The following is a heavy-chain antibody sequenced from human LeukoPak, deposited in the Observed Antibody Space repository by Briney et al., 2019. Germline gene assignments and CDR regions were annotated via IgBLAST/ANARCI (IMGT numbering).Heavy chain of an antibody. CDR1: GGSFSSYY. Sequence: SETLSLTCAVYGGSFSSYYWGWIRQPPGKGLEWIGSIYYSGSTYYNPSLKSRVTISVDTSKNQFSLKLSSVTAADTAVYYCAGRPYDYIWGSYRYSFDYWGQGTLVTVSS. J-gene: IGHJ4*02. V-gene: IGHV4-39*01. D-gene: IGHD3-16*02. CDR3: AGRPYDYIWGSYRYSFDY. CDR2: IYYSGST.